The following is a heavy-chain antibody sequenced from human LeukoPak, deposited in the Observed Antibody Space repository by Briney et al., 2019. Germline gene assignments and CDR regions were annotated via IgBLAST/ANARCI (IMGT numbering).Heavy chain of an antibody. J-gene: IGHJ5*02. CDR3: ARQGIAAAANWFDP. CDR2: INPNSGGT. V-gene: IGHV1-2*02. D-gene: IGHD6-13*01. Sequence: GASVKVSCKASGYTFTGYYMHWVRQDPGQGLEWMGWINPNSGGTNYAQKFQGRVTMTRDTSISTAYMELSRLRSDDTAVYYCARQGIAAAANWFDPWGQGTLVTVSS. CDR1: GYTFTGYY.